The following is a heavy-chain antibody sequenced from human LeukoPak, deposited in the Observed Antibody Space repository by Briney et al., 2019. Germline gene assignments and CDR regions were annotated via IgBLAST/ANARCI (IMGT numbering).Heavy chain of an antibody. J-gene: IGHJ4*02. CDR2: ISAYNGNT. CDR1: GGTFSSYG. Sequence: ASVTVSCKASGGTFSSYGISWVRQAPGQGLEWMGWISAYNGNTNYAQKLQGRVTMTTDTSTSTAYMELRSLRSDDTAVYYCARAGGYSSSWYLDYWGQGTLVTVSS. CDR3: ARAGGYSSSWYLDY. V-gene: IGHV1-18*01. D-gene: IGHD6-13*01.